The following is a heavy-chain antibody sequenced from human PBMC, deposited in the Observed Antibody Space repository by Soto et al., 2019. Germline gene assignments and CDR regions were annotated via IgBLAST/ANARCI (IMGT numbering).Heavy chain of an antibody. D-gene: IGHD6-19*01. CDR2: ISCCGGST. Sequence: EVQLLESGGGVVQPGGSLRLSCVASGFNFKKFAMSWVRQAPGEGLEWVSGISCCGGSTSYADSVKGRFSIARDDYTNTLSLQMNNLRVEDTAQYYGAKADGEQWLLPHLDKWGQGTLVTVS. CDR3: AKADGEQWLLPHLDK. V-gene: IGHV3-23*01. CDR1: GFNFKKFA. J-gene: IGHJ4*02.